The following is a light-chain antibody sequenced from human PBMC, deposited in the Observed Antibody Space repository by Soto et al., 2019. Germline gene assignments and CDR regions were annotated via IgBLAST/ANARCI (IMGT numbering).Light chain of an antibody. CDR1: QRVSSSY. CDR2: GAS. V-gene: IGKV3-20*01. CDR3: QHYGSSPPRFT. Sequence: EIVLTQSPGTLSFSPGERATLSCRARQRVSSSYLAWYHQKPGQAPRLLIYGASSRATGITDRFSGSGSGTVFPLTISGLEPEDFAVYYCQHYGSSPPRFTFGPGTKVDIK. J-gene: IGKJ3*01.